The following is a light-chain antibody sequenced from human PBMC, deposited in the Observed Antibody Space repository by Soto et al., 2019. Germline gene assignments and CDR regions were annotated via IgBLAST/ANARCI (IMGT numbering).Light chain of an antibody. CDR1: SSDIGSYNH. CDR2: GAS. Sequence: QSALTQPASVSGSPGQSITISCSGTSSDIGSYNHVAWYQQPPGTAPKLIIYGASNRPSGVPDRFSGSKSGNTASLTISGLQAADEADYYCSLYTSENTYVFGTGTKVTVL. V-gene: IGLV2-18*01. CDR3: SLYTSENTYV. J-gene: IGLJ1*01.